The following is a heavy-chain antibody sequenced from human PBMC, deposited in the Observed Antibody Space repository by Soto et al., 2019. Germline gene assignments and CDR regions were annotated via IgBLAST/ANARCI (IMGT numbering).Heavy chain of an antibody. Sequence: QVQLVQSGAEVKKPESSVKVSCKGSGGSFSSYAISWVRQAPGQGLEWMGGIIPIFGTANYAQKFQGRVTITADESTSTAYMELTSPRSEDTAVYYCARATRDYRGYYFDYWGQGTLVTVSS. D-gene: IGHD4-17*01. CDR3: ARATRDYRGYYFDY. V-gene: IGHV1-69*01. J-gene: IGHJ4*02. CDR1: GGSFSSYA. CDR2: IIPIFGTA.